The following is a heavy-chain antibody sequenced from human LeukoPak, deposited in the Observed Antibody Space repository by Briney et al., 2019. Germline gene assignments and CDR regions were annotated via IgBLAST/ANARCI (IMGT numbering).Heavy chain of an antibody. CDR1: GFTFSSYS. D-gene: IGHD3-22*01. Sequence: QPGGSLRLSCAASGFTFSSYSMNWVRQAPGKGLGWVSYMSSSSRTIYYADSVKGRFTISRDNAKSSLYVQMNSLRAEDTAVYYCARGVTMRVTDAFDIWGQGTIVTVSS. J-gene: IGHJ3*02. CDR2: MSSSSRTI. CDR3: ARGVTMRVTDAFDI. V-gene: IGHV3-48*01.